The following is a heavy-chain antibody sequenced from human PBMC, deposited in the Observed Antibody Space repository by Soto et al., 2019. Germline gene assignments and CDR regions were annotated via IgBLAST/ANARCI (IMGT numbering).Heavy chain of an antibody. CDR1: GYTFTGYY. V-gene: IGHV1-2*04. CDR3: ARAHYYGSGSYYNWFDT. Sequence: ASVKVSCKASGYTFTGYYMHWVRQAPGQGLEWMGWINPNSGGTNYAQKFQGWVTMTRDTSISTAYMELSRLRSDDTAVYSCARAHYYGSGSYYNWFDTWGQGTLVTVSS. J-gene: IGHJ5*02. D-gene: IGHD3-10*01. CDR2: INPNSGGT.